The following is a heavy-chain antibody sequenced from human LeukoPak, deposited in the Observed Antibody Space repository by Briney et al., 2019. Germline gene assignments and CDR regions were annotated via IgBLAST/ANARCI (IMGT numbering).Heavy chain of an antibody. Sequence: GRSLRLSCAASGFTFDSYAMHWVRQAPGKGLEWLAVISYDGRNNYYGDSVKGRFTISRDNAKNSLYLQMNSLTAEDTAVYYCARDFFDSSGHYYDAYWGQGTLVTVSS. CDR1: GFTFDSYA. V-gene: IGHV3-30*04. CDR2: ISYDGRNN. J-gene: IGHJ4*02. D-gene: IGHD6-19*01. CDR3: ARDFFDSSGHYYDAY.